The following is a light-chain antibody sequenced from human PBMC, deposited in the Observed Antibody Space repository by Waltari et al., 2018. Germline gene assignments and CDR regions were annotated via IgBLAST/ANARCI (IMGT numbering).Light chain of an antibody. CDR1: SSDIGGYNY. Sequence: QSGLTQPASVSGPPGQSITISCTGSSSDIGGYNYVSWYQQHPGKAPKLIIYDVAKRPSGVSNRFSASKSGDTASLTISGLQAEDEADYYCNSFRSSDTYVFGTRTRVTVL. CDR3: NSFRSSDTYV. CDR2: DVA. V-gene: IGLV2-14*01. J-gene: IGLJ1*01.